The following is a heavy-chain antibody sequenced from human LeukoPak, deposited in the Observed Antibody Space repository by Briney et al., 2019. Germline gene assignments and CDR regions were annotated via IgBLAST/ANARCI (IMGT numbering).Heavy chain of an antibody. CDR1: GGSISSGGYY. J-gene: IGHJ5*02. CDR3: AREDASSTMFDP. Sequence: SETLSLTCTVSGGSISSGGYYWSWIRQPPGKGLEWIGYIYHSGSTYYNPSLKSRVTMSVDSSKNQFSLKLSSVTAADTAVYYCAREDASSTMFDPWGQGTLVTVSS. V-gene: IGHV4-30-2*01. CDR2: IYHSGST. D-gene: IGHD6-13*01.